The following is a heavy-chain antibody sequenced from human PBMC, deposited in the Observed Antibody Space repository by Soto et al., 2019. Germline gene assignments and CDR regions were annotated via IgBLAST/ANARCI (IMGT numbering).Heavy chain of an antibody. CDR1: GGSISDYY. CDR3: ARQAIGDDYDYYMDV. Sequence: QVQLQESGPGLVKPSATLSLTCTVSGGSISDYYWGWIRQPPGKGLEWIGYISFSGSTSYNPSLKRRGTMSVDTSNTQFSLTLSSVTAADTAVYYCARQAIGDDYDYYMDVWGRGTTVIVSS. D-gene: IGHD2-21*01. CDR2: ISFSGST. V-gene: IGHV4-59*08. J-gene: IGHJ6*03.